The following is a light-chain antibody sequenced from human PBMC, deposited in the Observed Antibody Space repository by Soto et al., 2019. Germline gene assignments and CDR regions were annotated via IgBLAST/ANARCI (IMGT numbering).Light chain of an antibody. Sequence: QSALTQPASVSGSPGQSITFSCTGSSSDVGSFNLVSWYQQYPGKAPKLILYEVNKRPSGVSNRFSGSKSGNTASLTISGLQAEDEADYYCCSYAGSRWVFGRGTQLTVL. V-gene: IGLV2-23*02. CDR2: EVN. J-gene: IGLJ3*02. CDR1: SSDVGSFNL. CDR3: CSYAGSRWV.